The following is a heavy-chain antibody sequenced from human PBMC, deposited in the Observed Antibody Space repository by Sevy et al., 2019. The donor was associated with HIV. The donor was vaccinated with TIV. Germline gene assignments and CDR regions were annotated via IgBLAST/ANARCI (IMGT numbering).Heavy chain of an antibody. CDR3: AHSSGPTKGGGYISGSYRNNWFDP. D-gene: IGHD3-16*02. CDR1: GFSLSTSGVG. Sequence: SGPTLVNPTQTLTLTCTFSGFSLSTSGVGVGWIRQPPGKALEWLALIYWDDDKRYSPSLKNRLTIIKDTSKNQVVLTMTNMDPVDTATYSCAHSSGPTKGGGYISGSYRNNWFDPWGRGILVTVSS. J-gene: IGHJ5*02. V-gene: IGHV2-5*02. CDR2: IYWDDDK.